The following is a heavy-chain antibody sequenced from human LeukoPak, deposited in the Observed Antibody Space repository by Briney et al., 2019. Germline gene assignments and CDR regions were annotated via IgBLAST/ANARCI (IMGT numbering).Heavy chain of an antibody. CDR3: ARDAWHDQSDY. V-gene: IGHV3-7*01. J-gene: IGHJ4*02. Sequence: QSGGSLRLSCAVSGFPFSGYWMTWVRQAPGKGLEWVANINPDGSEKNYMDSVKGRFAISRDSSKNSMYLQMNSLRAEDTAVYYCARDAWHDQSDYWGPGALVTVSS. D-gene: IGHD3-3*01. CDR2: INPDGSEK. CDR1: GFPFSGYW.